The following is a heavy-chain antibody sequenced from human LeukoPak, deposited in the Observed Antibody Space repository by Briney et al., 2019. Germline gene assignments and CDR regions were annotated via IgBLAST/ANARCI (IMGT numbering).Heavy chain of an antibody. D-gene: IGHD2-15*01. V-gene: IGHV3-30*18. J-gene: IGHJ4*02. CDR3: AKDAAETYSAADY. CDR2: ISYDGTNK. Sequence: VISYDGTNKFYGDSVKGRFTISRDNSKNTLTLQLNSLRPEDTAVYFCAKDAAETYSAADYWAREPWSPSPQ.